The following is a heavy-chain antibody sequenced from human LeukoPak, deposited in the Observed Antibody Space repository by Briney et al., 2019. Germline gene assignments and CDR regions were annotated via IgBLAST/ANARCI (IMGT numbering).Heavy chain of an antibody. V-gene: IGHV3-23*01. CDR2: ISGSGGGT. J-gene: IGHJ5*02. D-gene: IGHD3-22*01. Sequence: GGSLRLFCAASGFTFSSYALSWVRQAPGKGLECVSAISGSGGGTYYADSVKGRFTISRDNSKNTLYLQMNSLRAEDTALYYCAKEIRDRSGYYGWLDPWGQGTLVTVSS. CDR3: AKEIRDRSGYYGWLDP. CDR1: GFTFSSYA.